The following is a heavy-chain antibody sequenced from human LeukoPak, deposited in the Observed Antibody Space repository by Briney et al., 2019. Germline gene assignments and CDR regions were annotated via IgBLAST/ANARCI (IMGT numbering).Heavy chain of an antibody. CDR1: GYSISSGYY. V-gene: IGHV4-38-2*02. Sequence: SETLSLTCTVSGYSISSGYYWGWIRQPPGKGLEWIGSIYHSGSTYYNPSLKSRVTISVDTSKNQFSLKLSSVTAADTAVYYCARECANPYYDFWSGYYTRYYYYYMDVWGKGTTVTVSS. D-gene: IGHD3-3*01. CDR3: ARECANPYYDFWSGYYTRYYYYYMDV. CDR2: IYHSGST. J-gene: IGHJ6*03.